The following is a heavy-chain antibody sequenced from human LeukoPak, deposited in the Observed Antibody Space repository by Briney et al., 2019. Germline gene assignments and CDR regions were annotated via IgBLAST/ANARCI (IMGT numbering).Heavy chain of an antibody. CDR3: ARDRKVLWFGELLSLNYYYYYGMDV. CDR1: GGSIGSGDYY. V-gene: IGHV4-30-4*01. J-gene: IGHJ6*02. Sequence: SETLSLTCTASGGSIGSGDYYWRWIRQPPGKGLEWIGYIYYSGSTYYNPSLKSRVTISVDTSKNQFSLKLSSVTAADTAVYYCARDRKVLWFGELLSLNYYYYYGMDVWGQGTTVTVSS. CDR2: IYYSGST. D-gene: IGHD3-10*01.